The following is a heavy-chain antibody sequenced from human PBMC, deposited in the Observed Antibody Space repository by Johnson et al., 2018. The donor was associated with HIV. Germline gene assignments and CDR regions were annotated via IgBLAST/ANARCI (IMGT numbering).Heavy chain of an antibody. D-gene: IGHD2-2*01. CDR2: ISWSSGMI. CDR3: AKERQGAISVFALAGAFDI. J-gene: IGHJ3*02. CDR1: GFTVSSNY. Sequence: VQLVESGGGLVQPGGSLRLSCAASGFTVSSNYVSWVRQAPGKGLEWVSGISWSSGMIGYADSVKGRFTISRDNAKNSLYLQMNSLRAEDTALYYCAKERQGAISVFALAGAFDIWGQGSMVTVSS. V-gene: IGHV3-9*01.